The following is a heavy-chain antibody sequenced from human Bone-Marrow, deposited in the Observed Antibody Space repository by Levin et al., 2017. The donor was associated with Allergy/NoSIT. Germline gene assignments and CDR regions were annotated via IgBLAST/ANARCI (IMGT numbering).Heavy chain of an antibody. CDR1: GFTFSDYY. D-gene: IGHD5-12*01. CDR2: ISSSGSLE. Sequence: PGGSLRLSCAASGFTFSDYYMSWIRQAPGKGLEWVSYISSSGSLEYYADSVKGRFTISRDNARNSLYLQVNSLRADDTAVYYCARDLIVATITGRHDYWGQGTLVTVSS. CDR3: ARDLIVATITGRHDY. J-gene: IGHJ4*02. V-gene: IGHV3-11*01.